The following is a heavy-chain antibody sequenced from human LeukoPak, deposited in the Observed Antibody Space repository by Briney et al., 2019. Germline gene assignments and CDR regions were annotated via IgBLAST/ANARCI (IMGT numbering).Heavy chain of an antibody. J-gene: IGHJ4*02. D-gene: IGHD6-6*01. CDR3: AQSIAARPGYFDY. CDR2: IIPIFGTA. CDR1: GGTFISYA. Sequence: SVKVSCKASGGTFISYAISWVRQAPGQGLEWMGGIIPIFGTANYAQKFQGRVTITADESTSTAYMELSSLRSEDTAVYYCAQSIAARPGYFDYWGQGTLVTVSS. V-gene: IGHV1-69*13.